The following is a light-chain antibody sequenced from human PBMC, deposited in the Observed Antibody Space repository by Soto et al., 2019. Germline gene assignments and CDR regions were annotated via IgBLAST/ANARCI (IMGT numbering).Light chain of an antibody. CDR2: AAS. J-gene: IGKJ4*01. CDR3: QQSYTTLPLT. V-gene: IGKV1-39*01. CDR1: QSISNY. Sequence: DIQMTQSPSSLSASVGDRVIINCRASQSISNYVNWFQQRPGKAPKLLIYAASTLQSGVPSRFGGSGSGREFTLVISSLQPEDFATYYCQQSYTTLPLTFGGGTKVEIK.